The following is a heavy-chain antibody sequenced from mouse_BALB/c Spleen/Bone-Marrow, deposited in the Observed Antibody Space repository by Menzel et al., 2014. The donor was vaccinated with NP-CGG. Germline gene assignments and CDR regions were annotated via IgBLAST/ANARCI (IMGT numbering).Heavy chain of an antibody. J-gene: IGHJ1*01. CDR1: GYTFTSYY. V-gene: IGHV1S56*01. Sequence: QVQLQQSGPELVKPGASVKMSCKASGYTFTSYYIHWVKQRPGQGLEWIGWIYPGDGSTKYNEKFKGKTTLTADKSSSTAYMLLSSLTSEDSAIYFCARTTACYFDVWGAGTTVTVSS. D-gene: IGHD1-2*01. CDR2: IYPGDGST. CDR3: ARTTACYFDV.